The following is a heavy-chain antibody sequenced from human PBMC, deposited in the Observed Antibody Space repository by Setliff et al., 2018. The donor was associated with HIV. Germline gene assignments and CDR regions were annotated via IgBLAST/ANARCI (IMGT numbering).Heavy chain of an antibody. CDR3: ARRGAYGYDYFDY. D-gene: IGHD5-12*01. CDR2: ISYSGST. CDR1: GGSISGSSYF. Sequence: SETLSLTCTVSGGSISGSSYFLAWIRQPPGRGLEWIGSISYSGSTSYNPSLESRVTISIDTSKNRFSLKLTSVTAADTAVYYCARRGAYGYDYFDYLGPGTLVTVSS. V-gene: IGHV4-39*07. J-gene: IGHJ4*02.